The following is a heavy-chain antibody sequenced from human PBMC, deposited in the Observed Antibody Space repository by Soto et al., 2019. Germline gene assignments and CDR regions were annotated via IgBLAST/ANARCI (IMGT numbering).Heavy chain of an antibody. CDR3: ARARWYDAFDV. J-gene: IGHJ3*01. D-gene: IGHD2-15*01. CDR1: SSFISRGNY. Sequence: PLETLFLTCAVSSSFISRGNYLGWIRKPPGKGLEWIGSIFHGGNTYYNPSLKSRVTISVDMSKNQFSLKLNSVTAADTAVYYCARARWYDAFDVWGQGTVVTVSS. CDR2: IFHGGNT. V-gene: IGHV4-38-2*01.